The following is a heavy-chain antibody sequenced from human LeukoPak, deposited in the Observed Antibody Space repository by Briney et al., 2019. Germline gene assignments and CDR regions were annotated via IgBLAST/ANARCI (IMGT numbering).Heavy chain of an antibody. J-gene: IGHJ3*02. V-gene: IGHV4-39*01. Sequence: SETLSLTCTVSGRSISGSSYYWGWIRQPPGKGLEWIGNIYYSGTTYYNPSLKSRVTISVDTSKNHFSLKLSSVTAADTAVYYCARIVGVVVITGADAFDIWGQGTMFTVSS. CDR2: IYYSGTT. CDR1: GRSISGSSYY. CDR3: ARIVGVVVITGADAFDI. D-gene: IGHD3-22*01.